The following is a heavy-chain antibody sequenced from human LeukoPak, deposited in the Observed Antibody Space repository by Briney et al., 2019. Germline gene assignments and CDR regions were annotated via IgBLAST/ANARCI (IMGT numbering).Heavy chain of an antibody. J-gene: IGHJ6*03. Sequence: GGTLRLSCATSGFTFRNYGMAWVRQAPGKGLEWVSSIHTTGGKTYYAESVKGRFTISRDNSKNTLYLQMNSLRAEDTAVYYCARVRREMKRSLGRTTEYSYYYYMDVWGKGTTVTVSS. CDR1: GFTFRNYG. CDR2: IHTTGGKT. D-gene: IGHD1/OR15-1a*01. CDR3: ARVRREMKRSLGRTTEYSYYYYMDV. V-gene: IGHV3-23*01.